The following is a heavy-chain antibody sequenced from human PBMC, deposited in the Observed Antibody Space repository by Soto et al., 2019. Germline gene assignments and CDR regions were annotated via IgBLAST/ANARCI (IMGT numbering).Heavy chain of an antibody. Sequence: SETLSLTCSVSGGSISSGYWTWIRHPPGKGLEWIGYIYLGGSINYNPSLKSRVIISVDTAKNQFSLSLSSVTAADTAVYYCARDNRGDIVLVPAAPNWFDPWGQGTLVTVSS. CDR2: IYLGGSI. V-gene: IGHV4-59*01. J-gene: IGHJ5*02. CDR1: GGSISSGY. CDR3: ARDNRGDIVLVPAAPNWFDP. D-gene: IGHD2-2*01.